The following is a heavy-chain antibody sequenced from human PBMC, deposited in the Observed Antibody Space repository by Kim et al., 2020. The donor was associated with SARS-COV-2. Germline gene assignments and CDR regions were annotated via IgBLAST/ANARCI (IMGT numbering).Heavy chain of an antibody. V-gene: IGHV4-59*08. CDR1: GGSISSYY. D-gene: IGHD3-10*01. CDR2: IYYSGST. CDR3: SGTYCYGSGRVHWFDP. Sequence: SETLSLTCTVSGGSISSYYWSWIRQPPGKGLEWIGYIYYSGSTNYNPSLKSRVTISVDTSKNQFSLKLSSVTAADTAVYYCSGTYCYGSGRVHWFDPWG. J-gene: IGHJ5*02.